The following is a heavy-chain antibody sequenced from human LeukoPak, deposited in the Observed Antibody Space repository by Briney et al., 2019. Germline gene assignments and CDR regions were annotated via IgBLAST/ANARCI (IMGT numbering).Heavy chain of an antibody. Sequence: ASVKVSCKASGYTFTSYAIHWVRQAPGQRLEWMGWINGGNGNTNYSQQFQGRVTITRDTSASTAYMELSSLRSEDTAVYYCARDEDYWGQGTLVTVSS. CDR2: INGGNGNT. CDR3: ARDEDY. V-gene: IGHV1-3*01. J-gene: IGHJ4*02. CDR1: GYTFTSYA.